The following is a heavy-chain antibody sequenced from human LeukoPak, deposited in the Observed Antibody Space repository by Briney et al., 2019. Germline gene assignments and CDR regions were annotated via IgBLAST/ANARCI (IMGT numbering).Heavy chain of an antibody. D-gene: IGHD3-3*01. CDR1: GYIFASYG. Sequence: GASVKVSCKTPGYIFASYGISWVRQAPGQGLEWMGWTSVYSGNTYYGKKFQGRVTMTTDTSTSTGYMELRSLRSDDTAVYYCARDAHDLLSGYMWGQGTLVTVSS. J-gene: IGHJ4*02. V-gene: IGHV1-18*01. CDR2: TSVYSGNT. CDR3: ARDAHDLLSGYM.